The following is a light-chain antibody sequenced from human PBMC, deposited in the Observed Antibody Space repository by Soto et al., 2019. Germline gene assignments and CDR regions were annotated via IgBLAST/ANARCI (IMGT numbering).Light chain of an antibody. Sequence: EIVMTQSPVTLSVSPGEGATLSCWASQSIGKDVAWYQQRPGQAPRLLIYGASTRAPGIPARFSCSGSGTDFTLTISGLLSEDFALYYCQQYNNWPRTFGQGTNV. J-gene: IGKJ1*01. CDR2: GAS. V-gene: IGKV3-15*01. CDR3: QQYNNWPRT. CDR1: QSIGKD.